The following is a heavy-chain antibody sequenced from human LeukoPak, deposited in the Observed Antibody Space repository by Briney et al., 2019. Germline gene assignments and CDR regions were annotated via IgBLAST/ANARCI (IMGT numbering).Heavy chain of an antibody. V-gene: IGHV3-7*03. Sequence: PGGSLRLSCAASGFTFSNNWMSWVRQAPGKGLECVANIKKDGSEKYYINSVKGRFTISRDNAKNSLYLQMNSLRAEDTALYYCAKLTGYYSHFDYWGQGTLVTVSS. J-gene: IGHJ4*02. D-gene: IGHD3-9*01. CDR1: GFTFSNNW. CDR3: AKLTGYYSHFDY. CDR2: IKKDGSEK.